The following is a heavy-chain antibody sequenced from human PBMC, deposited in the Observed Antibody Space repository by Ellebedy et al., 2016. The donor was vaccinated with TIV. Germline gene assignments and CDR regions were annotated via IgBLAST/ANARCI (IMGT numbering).Heavy chain of an antibody. CDR2: INHSGST. Sequence: MPSETLSLTCGVYGGPFSGYYWSWIRQPPGKGLEWLGEINHSGSTNYNPSLKSRVTMSVDTSKNQFSLKVTSVTAADTGVYYCARGPLRYFDWVYYYHGMDVWGQGTTVTVSS. V-gene: IGHV4-34*01. CDR3: ARGPLRYFDWVYYYHGMDV. J-gene: IGHJ6*02. D-gene: IGHD3-9*01. CDR1: GGPFSGYY.